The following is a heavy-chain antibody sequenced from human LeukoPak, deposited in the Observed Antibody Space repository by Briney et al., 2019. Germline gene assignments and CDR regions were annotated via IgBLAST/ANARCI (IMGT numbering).Heavy chain of an antibody. D-gene: IGHD2-2*01. Sequence: ASVKVSCKASGHTFTSYDINWVRQATGQGLEWMGWMNPNSGNTGYAQKFQGRVTMTRNTSISTAYMELSSLRSEDTAVYYCATDIVVVPAPDYLGQGILVTVSS. CDR3: ATDIVVVPAPDY. CDR2: MNPNSGNT. CDR1: GHTFTSYD. V-gene: IGHV1-8*01. J-gene: IGHJ4*02.